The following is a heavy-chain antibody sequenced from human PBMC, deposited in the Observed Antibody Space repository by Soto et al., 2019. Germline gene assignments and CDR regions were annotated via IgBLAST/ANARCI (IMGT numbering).Heavy chain of an antibody. J-gene: IGHJ4*02. CDR3: AGTRGYCSGGSCPTVVDY. Sequence: ETLSLTCTVSGGSISSYDWSWIRQPPGKGLEWIGYIYYSGSTNYNPSLKSRVTISVDTSKNQFSLKLSSVTAADTAVYYCAGTRGYCSGGSCPTVVDYWGQGTLVTVSS. CDR1: GGSISSYD. CDR2: IYYSGST. D-gene: IGHD2-15*01. V-gene: IGHV4-59*01.